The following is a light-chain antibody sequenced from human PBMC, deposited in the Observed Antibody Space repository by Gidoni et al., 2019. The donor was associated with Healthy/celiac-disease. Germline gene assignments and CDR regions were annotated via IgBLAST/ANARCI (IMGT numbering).Light chain of an antibody. CDR3: QQRSNWPLT. Sequence: EIVLTQSPATLSLSPGERATLSCRASQSLSSYLAWYQQKPVQAPRLLIYDASNRATCIPARFSGSGSGTDFTLTISSLEPEDFAVYYCQQRSNWPLTFXGXTKVEIK. CDR1: QSLSSY. CDR2: DAS. J-gene: IGKJ4*01. V-gene: IGKV3-11*01.